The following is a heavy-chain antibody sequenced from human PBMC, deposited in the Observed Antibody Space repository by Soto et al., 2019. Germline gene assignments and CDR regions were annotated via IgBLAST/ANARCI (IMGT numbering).Heavy chain of an antibody. D-gene: IGHD6-19*01. J-gene: IGHJ4*02. Sequence: QVQLQESGPGLGKPSRTLSLTCPVSGASLSGGFFYWNGIRPIPGKAWGWIGCTNYSGIIYYNPSLQSRLIISVDTSDNQFSLKLTSVTAADTAVYYCARGPDHAKAGYWGQGILVTVSS. V-gene: IGHV4-31*03. CDR3: ARGPDHAKAGY. CDR2: TNYSGII. CDR1: GASLSGGFFY.